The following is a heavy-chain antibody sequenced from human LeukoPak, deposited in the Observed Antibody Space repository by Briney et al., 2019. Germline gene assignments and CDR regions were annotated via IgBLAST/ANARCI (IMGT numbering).Heavy chain of an antibody. Sequence: GGSLRLSCAASGFTFSSYAMSWVRQAPGKGLEWVSAISGSGGSTYYADSVKGRFTISRDNSKNTLYLQMNSLRAEDTAVYYCAKSRSYYGSGSPNWFDPWGQGTLVTVSS. J-gene: IGHJ5*02. CDR3: AKSRSYYGSGSPNWFDP. CDR1: GFTFSSYA. CDR2: ISGSGGST. V-gene: IGHV3-23*01. D-gene: IGHD3-10*01.